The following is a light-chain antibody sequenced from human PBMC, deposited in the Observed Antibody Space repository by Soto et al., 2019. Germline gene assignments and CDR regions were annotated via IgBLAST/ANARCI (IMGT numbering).Light chain of an antibody. CDR2: EVS. V-gene: IGLV2-23*02. Sequence: QSALTQPASVSGSPGQSITISCTGTSSNVGSYNLVSWYQQHPGKAPKLMIYEVSKRPSGVSNRFSGSKSGNTASLTISGLQAEDEADYHCCSYAGSYTYVFGPGTRSPS. CDR3: CSYAGSYTYV. J-gene: IGLJ1*01. CDR1: SSNVGSYNL.